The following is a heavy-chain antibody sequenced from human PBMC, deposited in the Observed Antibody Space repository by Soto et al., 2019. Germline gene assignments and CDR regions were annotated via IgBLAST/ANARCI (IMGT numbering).Heavy chain of an antibody. CDR3: ARALVTTPPRTFDY. CDR1: GFSVSSTF. D-gene: IGHD2-21*02. CDR2: IHSGGNT. V-gene: IGHV3-66*01. J-gene: IGHJ4*02. Sequence: GGSLRLSCAVSGFSVSSTFMNWVRQATGKGLEWVAVIHSGGNTFYGDSVKGRFTISRDNSKNTVYLQMSTLRGEDTAVYFCARALVTTPPRTFDYWGQGTLVTVSS.